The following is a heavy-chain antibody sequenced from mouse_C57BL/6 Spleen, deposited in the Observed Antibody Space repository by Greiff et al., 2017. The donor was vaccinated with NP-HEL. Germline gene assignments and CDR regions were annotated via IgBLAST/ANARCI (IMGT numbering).Heavy chain of an antibody. CDR1: GFTFSSYA. J-gene: IGHJ2*01. CDR3: AREERLRGFDY. V-gene: IGHV5-4*01. D-gene: IGHD2-2*01. Sequence: EVQRVESGGGLVKPGGSLKLSCAASGFTFSSYAMSWVRQTPEKRLEWVATISDGGSYTYYPDNVKGRFTISRDNAKNNLYLQMSHLKSEDTAMYYCAREERLRGFDYWGQGTTLTVSS. CDR2: ISDGGSYT.